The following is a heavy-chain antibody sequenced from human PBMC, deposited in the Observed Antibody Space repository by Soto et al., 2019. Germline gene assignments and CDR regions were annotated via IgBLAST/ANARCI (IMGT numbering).Heavy chain of an antibody. CDR2: INPDGTEK. CDR1: VFTCRSYW. Sequence: WWSLRLSCSASVFTCRSYWMDWVRQAPGKGLEWVANINPDGTEKHYVDSVKGRFTISRDNVRNSLYLQMSSLTAEDSALYYCSRSLDSWGQGTRVTVSS. V-gene: IGHV3-7*01. J-gene: IGHJ4*02. CDR3: SRSLDS.